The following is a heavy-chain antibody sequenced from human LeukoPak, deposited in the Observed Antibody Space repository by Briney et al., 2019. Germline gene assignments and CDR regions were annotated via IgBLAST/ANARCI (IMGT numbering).Heavy chain of an antibody. CDR3: ARVGQNFRYSSSWSPFDY. CDR1: GGSFSGYY. V-gene: IGHV4-34*01. Sequence: SETLSLTCAVYGGSFSGYYWSWIRQPPGKGLEWIGEINHSGSINYNPSLKSRVTISVDTSKNQFSLKLSSVTAADTAVYYCARVGQNFRYSSSWSPFDYWGQGTLVTVSS. J-gene: IGHJ4*02. CDR2: INHSGSI. D-gene: IGHD6-13*01.